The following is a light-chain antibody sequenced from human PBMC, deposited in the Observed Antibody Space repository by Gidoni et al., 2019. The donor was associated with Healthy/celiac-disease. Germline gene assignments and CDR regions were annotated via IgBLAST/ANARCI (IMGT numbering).Light chain of an antibody. J-gene: IGKJ4*01. CDR2: GAS. V-gene: IGKV3-15*01. CDR3: QEYNNWALT. CDR1: QSFSSN. Sequence: EIAMTQAPATLSVSPGERATLSCRASQSFSSNLAWYQQKPGQAPRLLIYGASTRATGIPARFRGSGSGTECTLTISSLQSEDFAVYYCQEYNNWALTFGGGAKVEIK.